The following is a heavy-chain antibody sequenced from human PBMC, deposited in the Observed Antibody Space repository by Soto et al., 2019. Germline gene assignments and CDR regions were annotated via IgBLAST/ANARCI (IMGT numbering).Heavy chain of an antibody. CDR3: ARVPGTTPYYYGMDV. CDR2: ISAYNGDT. D-gene: IGHD1-7*01. CDR1: GYIFTNHG. Sequence: ASVEVSCKASGYIFTNHGINWVRQAPGQGLEWMGWISAYNGDTNYAQNLQGRVTMTRDTSISTAYMELSRLRSDDTAVYYCARVPGTTPYYYGMDVWGQGSTVTVSS. V-gene: IGHV1-18*04. J-gene: IGHJ6*02.